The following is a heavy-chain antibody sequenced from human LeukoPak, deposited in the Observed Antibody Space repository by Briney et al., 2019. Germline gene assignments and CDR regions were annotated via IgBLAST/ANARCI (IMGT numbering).Heavy chain of an antibody. V-gene: IGHV3-23*01. CDR3: ANKKRYCSGGSCYLFFDP. CDR1: AFTFSNYW. D-gene: IGHD2-15*01. CDR2: ISGSGGST. J-gene: IGHJ5*02. Sequence: GGSLRLSCAASAFTFSNYWMHWVRQAPGKGLEWVSAISGSGGSTYYADSVKGRFTISRDNSKNTLYLQMNSLRAEDTAVYYCANKKRYCSGGSCYLFFDPWGQGTLVTVSS.